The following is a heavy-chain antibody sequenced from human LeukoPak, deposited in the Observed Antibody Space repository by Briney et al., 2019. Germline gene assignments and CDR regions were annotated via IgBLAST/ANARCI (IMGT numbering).Heavy chain of an antibody. CDR1: GFTFSNAW. CDR2: ISGSGGST. Sequence: GGSLRLSCAASGFTFSNAWMSWVRQAPGRGLEWVSAISGSGGSTYYADSVKGRFTISRDNSKNTLYLQMNSLRAEDTAVYYCAKLWFGEPQYYFDYWGQGTLVTVSS. CDR3: AKLWFGEPQYYFDY. D-gene: IGHD3-10*01. J-gene: IGHJ4*02. V-gene: IGHV3-23*01.